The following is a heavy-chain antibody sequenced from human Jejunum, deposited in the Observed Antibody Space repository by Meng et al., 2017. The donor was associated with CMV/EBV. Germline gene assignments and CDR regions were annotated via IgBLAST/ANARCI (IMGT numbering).Heavy chain of an antibody. V-gene: IGHV3-74*01. Sequence: SLKISCVACGFTFGRYCMHWVSQAPGKGLVWVSHINSDGSKTNYADSVKGRFTISRDNAKNTLYLQMNSLRAEDTAVYYCARWVDYWGQGTLVTVSS. CDR1: GFTFGRYC. CDR3: ARWVDY. CDR2: INSDGSKT. J-gene: IGHJ4*02.